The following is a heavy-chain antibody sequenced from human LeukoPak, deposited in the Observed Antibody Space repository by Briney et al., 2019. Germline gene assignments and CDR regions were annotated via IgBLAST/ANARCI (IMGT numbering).Heavy chain of an antibody. CDR2: IYPGDSDT. Sequence: GESLKISCKGSGYSFTSYWIGWVRQMPGKGLEWMGIIYPGDSDTRYSPPFQGQVTISADKSISTAYLQWSSLKASDTAMYYCARSPMVRGVIVAFDIWGQGTMVTVSS. CDR1: GYSFTSYW. J-gene: IGHJ3*02. V-gene: IGHV5-51*01. CDR3: ARSPMVRGVIVAFDI. D-gene: IGHD3-10*01.